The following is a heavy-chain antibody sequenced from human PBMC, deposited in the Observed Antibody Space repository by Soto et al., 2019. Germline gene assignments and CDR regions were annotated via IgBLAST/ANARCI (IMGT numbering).Heavy chain of an antibody. V-gene: IGHV1-3*01. CDR2: INAGNGNT. J-gene: IGHJ4*02. CDR1: GYTFTSYA. D-gene: IGHD6-19*01. Sequence: ASVKVSCKASGYTFTSYAMHWVRQAPGQRLEWMGWINAGNGNTKYSQKFQGRVTITRDTSASTAYMELSSLRSEDTAVYYCARGSYSSGSYYFDYWGQGTLVTSPQ. CDR3: ARGSYSSGSYYFDY.